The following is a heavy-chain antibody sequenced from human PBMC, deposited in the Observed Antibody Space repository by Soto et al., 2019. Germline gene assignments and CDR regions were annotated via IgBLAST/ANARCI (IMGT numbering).Heavy chain of an antibody. J-gene: IGHJ2*01. V-gene: IGHV4-59*01. CDR3: ARVWTFHWYFDL. CDR2: INYSGST. D-gene: IGHD1-1*01. CDR1: GGSISSYY. Sequence: QVQLQESGPGLVKPSETLSLTCTVSGGSISSYYWSWIRQPPGKGLEWIGYINYSGSTTHNPSLKSRVTTSVDTSKNQFSLKLSSVTAADTAVYYCARVWTFHWYFDLWGRGTLVTVSS.